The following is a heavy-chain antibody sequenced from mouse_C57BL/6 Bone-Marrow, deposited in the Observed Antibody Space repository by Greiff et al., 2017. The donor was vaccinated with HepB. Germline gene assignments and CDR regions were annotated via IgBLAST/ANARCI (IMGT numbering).Heavy chain of an antibody. V-gene: IGHV1-64*01. D-gene: IGHD2-4*01. CDR3: ARRSGTYDYNIRFAY. J-gene: IGHJ3*01. CDR1: GYTFTSYW. CDR2: IHPNSGST. Sequence: QVQLQQSGAELVKPGASVKLSCKASGYTFTSYWMHWVKQRPGQGLEWIGMIHPNSGSTNYNEKFKSKATLTVDKSSSTAYMQLSSLTSEDSAVYYCARRSGTYDYNIRFAYWGQGTLVTVSA.